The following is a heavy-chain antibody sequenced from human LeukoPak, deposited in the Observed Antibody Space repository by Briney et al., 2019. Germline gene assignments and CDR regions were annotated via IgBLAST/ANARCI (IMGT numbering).Heavy chain of an antibody. J-gene: IGHJ2*01. CDR2: IDPSDSYT. V-gene: IGHV5-10-1*01. CDR3: ARHLVSSGWSYWYFDL. CDR1: GYSFTSYW. Sequence: GESLKISCKGSGYSFTSYWISWVRQMPGKGLQWMGRIDPSDSYTNYSPSFQGHVTISADKSISTAYLQWSSLEASDTAIYYCARHLVSSGWSYWYFDLWGRGTLVTVSS. D-gene: IGHD6-19*01.